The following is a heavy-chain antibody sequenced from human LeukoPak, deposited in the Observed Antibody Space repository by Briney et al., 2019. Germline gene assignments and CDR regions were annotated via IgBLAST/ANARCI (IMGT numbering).Heavy chain of an antibody. D-gene: IGHD5-12*01. CDR1: GFTFSSYS. CDR2: ISSSSSYI. CDR3: AKNSGYVKSSWYYFDY. V-gene: IGHV3-21*01. J-gene: IGHJ4*02. Sequence: KPGGSLRLSCAASGFTFSSYSMNWVRQAPGKGLEWVSSISSSSSYIYYADSVKGRFTISRDNSKNTLYLQMNSLRAEDTAVYYCAKNSGYVKSSWYYFDYWGQGTLVTVSS.